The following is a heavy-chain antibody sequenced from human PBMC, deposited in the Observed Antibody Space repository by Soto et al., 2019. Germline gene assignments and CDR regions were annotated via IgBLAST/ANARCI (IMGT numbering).Heavy chain of an antibody. CDR2: IRSKAYGGTT. D-gene: IGHD2-2*01. V-gene: IGHV3-49*03. CDR1: GFTFGDYA. J-gene: IGHJ4*02. Sequence: GGSLRLSCTASGFTFGDYAMSWFRQAPGKGLEWVGFIRSKAYGGTTEYAASVKGRFTISRDDSKSIAYLQMNSLKTEDTAVYYCTNLVVPAAPYFDYWGQGTLVTVSS. CDR3: TNLVVPAAPYFDY.